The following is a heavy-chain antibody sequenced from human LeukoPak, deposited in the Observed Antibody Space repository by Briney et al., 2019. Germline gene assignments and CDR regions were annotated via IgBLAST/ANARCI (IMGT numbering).Heavy chain of an antibody. J-gene: IGHJ4*02. CDR3: ARDSGTTIDY. D-gene: IGHD1-1*01. CDR1: GGSISSGSYY. Sequence: PSETLSLTCTVSGGSISSGSYYWSWIRQPAGKGLEWIGRIYTSGSTNYNPTLKSRVTISVVTSKIQFSLKLSSVTAADTAVYYCARDSGTTIDYWGQGTQVTVSS. CDR2: IYTSGST. V-gene: IGHV4-61*02.